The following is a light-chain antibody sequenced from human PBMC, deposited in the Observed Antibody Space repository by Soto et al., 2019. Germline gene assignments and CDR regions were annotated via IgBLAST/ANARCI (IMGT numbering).Light chain of an antibody. Sequence: SALTQPASVSGFPGQSITISCTGTSSDVGGYNYVSWYEQHPGKAPKLMIYEVSNRPSGVSNRFSGSKSGNTASLTISGLQAEDEADYYCSSYRTGGPFVFGTGTKVTVL. J-gene: IGLJ1*01. CDR1: SSDVGGYNY. V-gene: IGLV2-14*01. CDR2: EVS. CDR3: SSYRTGGPFV.